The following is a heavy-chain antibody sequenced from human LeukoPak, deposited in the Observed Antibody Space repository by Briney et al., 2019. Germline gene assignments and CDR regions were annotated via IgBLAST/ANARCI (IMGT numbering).Heavy chain of an antibody. V-gene: IGHV3-49*04. D-gene: IGHD3-3*01. Sequence: GGSLRLSCTASGFTFRDYAMSWVRQAPGKGLEGVGFIRSKAYGGTTEYAASVKGRFTISRDDSRSIAYLQMNSLKTEDTAVYYCTRGVIFGGLSRAPYYYYYMDVWGKGTTVTVSS. CDR1: GFTFRDYA. CDR3: TRGVIFGGLSRAPYYYYYMDV. J-gene: IGHJ6*03. CDR2: IRSKAYGGTT.